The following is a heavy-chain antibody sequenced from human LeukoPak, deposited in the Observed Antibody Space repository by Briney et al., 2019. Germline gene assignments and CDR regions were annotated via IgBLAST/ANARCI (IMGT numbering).Heavy chain of an antibody. CDR1: GYTFTGYY. CDR2: INPNSGGT. CDR3: ARVLTYYDILTGYYRSGKVFDY. Sequence: ASVKVSCKASGYTFTGYYMHWVRQAPGQGLEWMGWINPNSGGTNYAQKFQGRVTMTRDTSISTAYMELSRLRSDDTAVYYCARVLTYYDILTGYYRSGKVFDYWGQGTLVTVSS. V-gene: IGHV1-2*02. D-gene: IGHD3-9*01. J-gene: IGHJ4*02.